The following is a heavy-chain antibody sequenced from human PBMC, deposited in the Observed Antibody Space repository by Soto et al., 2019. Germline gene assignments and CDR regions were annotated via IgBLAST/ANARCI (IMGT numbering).Heavy chain of an antibody. CDR1: GGSISSGDSY. Sequence: SETLSLTCTVSGGSISSGDSYWSWIRQHPGTGLEWIGYIYYSGSAYYNPSLKSRVTISVDTSRSQFSLKLSSVTAADTAVYYCARTFYYGSGTSDYWGQGTLVTVSS. CDR3: ARTFYYGSGTSDY. D-gene: IGHD3-10*01. CDR2: IYYSGSA. J-gene: IGHJ4*02. V-gene: IGHV4-31*03.